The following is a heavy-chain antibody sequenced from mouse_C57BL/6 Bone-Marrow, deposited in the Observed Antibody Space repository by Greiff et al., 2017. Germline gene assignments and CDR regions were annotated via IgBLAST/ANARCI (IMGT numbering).Heavy chain of an antibody. Sequence: EVKLEESGGGLVQPGGSLKLSCAASGFTFSDYYMYWVRQTPEKRLEWVAYISNGGGSTYYPDTVKGRFTISRDNAKNTLYLQMSRLKSEDTAMYYCARRVYDGYFYFDYWGQGTTLTVSS. V-gene: IGHV5-12*01. CDR3: ARRVYDGYFYFDY. J-gene: IGHJ2*01. CDR2: ISNGGGST. CDR1: GFTFSDYY. D-gene: IGHD2-3*01.